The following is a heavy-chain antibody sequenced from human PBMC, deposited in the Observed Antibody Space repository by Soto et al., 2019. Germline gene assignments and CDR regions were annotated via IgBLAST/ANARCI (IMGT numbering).Heavy chain of an antibody. CDR1: GFTFSSYS. CDR3: ARAEPTGYCSSTSCPKGDAFDI. V-gene: IGHV3-21*01. D-gene: IGHD2-2*01. CDR2: ISSSSYI. J-gene: IGHJ3*02. Sequence: PGGSQRLSCAASGFTFSSYSMNWIRQTPGQGLEWVSSISSSSYIYYADSVKGRFTISRDNAKNSLYLQMNSLRAEDTAVYYCARAEPTGYCSSTSCPKGDAFDIWGQGTMVTVSS.